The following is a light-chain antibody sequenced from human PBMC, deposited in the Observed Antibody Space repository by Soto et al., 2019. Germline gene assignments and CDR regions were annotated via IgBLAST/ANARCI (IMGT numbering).Light chain of an antibody. CDR3: CSYAGSFTWV. J-gene: IGLJ3*02. V-gene: IGLV2-11*01. Sequence: QSALTQPRSVSGSPGQSVTISCTGTTGDVGAYNFVSWYQHHPGKAPKLMIYDASKRPSGVPDRFSASKSGNTASLTISGLRAEDEADYYCCSYAGSFTWVFGGGTKLTVL. CDR1: TGDVGAYNF. CDR2: DAS.